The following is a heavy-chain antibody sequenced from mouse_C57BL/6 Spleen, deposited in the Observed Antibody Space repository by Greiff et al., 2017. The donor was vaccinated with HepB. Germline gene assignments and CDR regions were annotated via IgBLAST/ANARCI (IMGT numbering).Heavy chain of an antibody. CDR2: ISDGGSYT. Sequence: EVMLVESGGGLVKPGGSLKLSCAASGFTFSSYAMSWVRQTPEKRLEWVATISDGGSYTYYPDNVKGRITISRDNAKNNLYLQMSHLKSEDTAMYYCAREYYGNYVGYFDVWGTGTTVTVSS. V-gene: IGHV5-4*03. J-gene: IGHJ1*03. CDR1: GFTFSSYA. CDR3: AREYYGNYVGYFDV. D-gene: IGHD2-1*01.